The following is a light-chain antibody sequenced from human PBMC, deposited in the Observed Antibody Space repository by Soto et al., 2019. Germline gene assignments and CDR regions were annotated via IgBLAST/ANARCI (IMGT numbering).Light chain of an antibody. Sequence: SYELTQPPSVSVAPGQTARITCGGVNIASQSVHWYQQKPGQAPLLVVYDDSDRPSGIPERFSGSNSGNTATLTIGRVEVGDEAGYYCQVWDGTSDHYVFGTGTKVTVL. CDR2: DDS. CDR1: NIASQS. J-gene: IGLJ1*01. CDR3: QVWDGTSDHYV. V-gene: IGLV3-21*02.